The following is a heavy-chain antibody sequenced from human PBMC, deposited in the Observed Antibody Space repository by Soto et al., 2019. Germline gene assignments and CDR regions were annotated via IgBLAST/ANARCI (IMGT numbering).Heavy chain of an antibody. V-gene: IGHV4-30-2*02. J-gene: IGHJ4*02. CDR1: GGSISGGGYS. CDR2: IYHSGST. CDR3: ARPYGGNFDY. Sequence: SETLSLTCAVSGGSISGGGYSWSWIRQPPGKGLEWIGYIYHSGSTYYNPSLKSRVTISVDRSKNQFSLKVSSVTAADTAVYYCARPYGGNFDYWGQGTLVTVSS. D-gene: IGHD1-26*01.